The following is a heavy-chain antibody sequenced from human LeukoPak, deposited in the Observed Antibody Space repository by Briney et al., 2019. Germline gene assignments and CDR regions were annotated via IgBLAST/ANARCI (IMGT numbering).Heavy chain of an antibody. D-gene: IGHD5-12*01. CDR1: GGSVSSNSNY. V-gene: IGHV4-61*01. CDR2: NTYFGSA. CDR3: AKDTPGGYDFWWFDP. Sequence: SETPSLTCTVSGGSVSSNSNYWSWIRQPPGKGLEWIGYNTYFGSASYNPSLKSRVTISVDTSKNQFSLKLSSVTAADTAVYYCAKDTPGGYDFWWFDPWGQGTLVTVSS. J-gene: IGHJ5*02.